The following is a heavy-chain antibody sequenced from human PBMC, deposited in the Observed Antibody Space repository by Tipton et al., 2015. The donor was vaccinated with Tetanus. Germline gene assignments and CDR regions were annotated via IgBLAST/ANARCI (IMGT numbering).Heavy chain of an antibody. CDR2: IYDSGST. CDR3: AREYCSGGSCYDYYYYGMDV. J-gene: IGHJ6*02. CDR1: GGSISHYY. Sequence: TLSLTCTVSGGSISHYYWSWIRQPPGKGLEWIGYIYDSGSTNYNPSLKSRVTISVDTSKNQLSLKLSSVTAADTAVYYCAREYCSGGSCYDYYYYGMDVWGQGTTVTVSS. D-gene: IGHD2-15*01. V-gene: IGHV4-59*01.